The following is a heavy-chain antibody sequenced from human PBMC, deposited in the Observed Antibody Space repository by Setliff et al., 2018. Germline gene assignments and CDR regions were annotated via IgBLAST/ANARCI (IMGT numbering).Heavy chain of an antibody. D-gene: IGHD3-22*01. CDR3: AKKEYYYDSSGYSYFDY. J-gene: IGHJ4*02. CDR2: IWYDGSNK. CDR1: GFTFSSYG. V-gene: IGHV3-33*06. Sequence: GGSLRLSCAASGFTFSSYGMHWVRQAPGKGLEWVAVIWYDGSNKYYADSVKGRFTIDRDNSKNTLYLQMNSLRAEDTAVYYCAKKEYYYDSSGYSYFDYWGQGTLVTVSS.